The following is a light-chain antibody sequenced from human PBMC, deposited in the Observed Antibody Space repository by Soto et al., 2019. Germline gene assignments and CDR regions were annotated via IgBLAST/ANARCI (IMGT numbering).Light chain of an antibody. CDR3: AAWDDSLNGVV. Sequence: QSVLTQPPSASGTPGQRVTIPCSGSSSNIGRNIVNWYQQLPGTAPKLLIYSNNQRPSGVPDRFSGSKSGTSASLAIIGLQSEDEADYYCAAWDDSLNGVVFGGGTKLTVL. CDR2: SNN. J-gene: IGLJ2*01. CDR1: SSNIGRNI. V-gene: IGLV1-44*01.